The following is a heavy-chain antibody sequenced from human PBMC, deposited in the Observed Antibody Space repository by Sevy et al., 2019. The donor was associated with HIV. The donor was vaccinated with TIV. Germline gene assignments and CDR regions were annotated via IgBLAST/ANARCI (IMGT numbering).Heavy chain of an antibody. CDR3: VGVIVRRGGSYYGLDV. V-gene: IGHV3-48*01. D-gene: IGHD3-16*01. Sequence: GGSLRLSCAASGFTFSSYSMNWVRQAPGKGLEWVSYISRSSSTIYYEDSVKGRFTISRDNAKNSLYLQMNSLRAEDSAVYYCVGVIVRRGGSYYGLDVWGQGTTVTVSS. CDR2: ISRSSSTI. CDR1: GFTFSSYS. J-gene: IGHJ6*02.